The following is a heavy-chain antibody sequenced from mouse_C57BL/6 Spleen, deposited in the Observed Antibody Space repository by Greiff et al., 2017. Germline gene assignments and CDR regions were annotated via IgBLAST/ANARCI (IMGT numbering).Heavy chain of an antibody. D-gene: IGHD4-1*01. CDR3: ARCWDDYFDY. J-gene: IGHJ2*01. CDR2: IYPRSGNT. V-gene: IGHV1-81*01. Sequence: VHLVESGAELARPGASVKLSCKASGYTFTSYGISWVKQRTGQGLEWIGEIYPRSGNTYYNEKFKGKATLTADKSSSTAYMELRSLTSEDSAVYFCARCWDDYFDYWGQGTTLTVSS. CDR1: GYTFTSYG.